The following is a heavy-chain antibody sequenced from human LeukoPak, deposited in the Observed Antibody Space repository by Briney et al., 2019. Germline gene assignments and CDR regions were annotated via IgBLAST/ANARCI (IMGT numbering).Heavy chain of an antibody. Sequence: AGGSLRLSCAASGFTFSSYAMSWVRQAPGKGLKWVSTINDNGAGTYYADSVKGRSTISRDNAKNSLYLQMNSLRAEDTAVYYCARTLGYYFDYWGQGTLVTVSS. J-gene: IGHJ4*02. CDR3: ARTLGYYFDY. D-gene: IGHD7-27*01. CDR1: GFTFSSYA. V-gene: IGHV3-23*01. CDR2: INDNGAGT.